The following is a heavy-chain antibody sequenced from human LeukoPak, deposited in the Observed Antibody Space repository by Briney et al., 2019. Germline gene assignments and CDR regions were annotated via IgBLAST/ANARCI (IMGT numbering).Heavy chain of an antibody. CDR3: AKDPSMRWLQFSYFDY. CDR2: ISYDGSNK. J-gene: IGHJ4*02. V-gene: IGHV3-30*18. Sequence: GGSLRLSCVASGFTFSSYGIHRVRQAPGKGLEWVAVISYDGSNKYYSDSVKGRFTISRDNSKNTLYLQMNSLRAEDTAVYYCAKDPSMRWLQFSYFDYWGQGTLVTVSS. D-gene: IGHD5-24*01. CDR1: GFTFSSYG.